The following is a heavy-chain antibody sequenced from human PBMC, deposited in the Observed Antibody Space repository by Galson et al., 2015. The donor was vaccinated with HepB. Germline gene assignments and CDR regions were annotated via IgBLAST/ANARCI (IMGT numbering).Heavy chain of an antibody. CDR3: ARFSKDYGGNLGMAYYFDY. J-gene: IGHJ4*02. CDR2: IIRVLGKT. Sequence: SVKVSCKASGGTFSNYTISWVRQAPGQGLEWMGRIIRVLGKTNYAQKFQGRVTITADKSASTAYMELSSLRSEDTAVYYCARFSKDYGGNLGMAYYFDYWGQGTLVTVSS. CDR1: GGTFSNYT. D-gene: IGHD4-23*01. V-gene: IGHV1-69*02.